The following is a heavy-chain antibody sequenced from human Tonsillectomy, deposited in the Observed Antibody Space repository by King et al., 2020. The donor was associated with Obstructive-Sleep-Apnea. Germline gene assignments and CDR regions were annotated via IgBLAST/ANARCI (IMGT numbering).Heavy chain of an antibody. CDR2: ISYDGANK. J-gene: IGHJ3*02. D-gene: IGHD6-13*01. CDR1: GFTFSSYA. V-gene: IGHV3-30*04. Sequence: VQLVEAGGGVFQPGRSLRLSCVASGFTFSSYAMHWVRQAPGKGLEWVALISYDGANKYYADSVKGRFTISRDNSKNTLYLQMNSLGAEDTAVYYCARPGIAASAYVFDIWGQGTMVTVSS. CDR3: ARPGIAASAYVFDI.